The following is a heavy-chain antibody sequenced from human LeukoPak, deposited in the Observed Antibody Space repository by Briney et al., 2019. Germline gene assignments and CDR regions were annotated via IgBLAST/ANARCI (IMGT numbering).Heavy chain of an antibody. CDR1: GGSISSSNW. J-gene: IGHJ4*02. D-gene: IGHD6-13*01. V-gene: IGHV4-4*02. CDR3: AGLAYSSSWYLVY. CDR2: IYHSGST. Sequence: SETLSLTCAVSGGSISSSNWWSWVRQPPGKGLEWIGEIYHSGSTNYNPSLKSRVTISVDKSKNQFSLKLSSVTAADTAVYYCAGLAYSSSWYLVYWGQGTLVTVSS.